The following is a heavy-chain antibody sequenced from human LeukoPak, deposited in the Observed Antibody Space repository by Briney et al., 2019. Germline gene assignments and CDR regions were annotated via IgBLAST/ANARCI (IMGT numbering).Heavy chain of an antibody. D-gene: IGHD6-13*01. V-gene: IGHV4-39*01. J-gene: IGHJ4*02. Sequence: TSETLSLTCTVSGGSISSSSYYWGWIRQPPGKGLEWIGSIYYSGSTYYNPSLKSRVTISVDTSKNQFSLKLSSVTAADTAVYYCATRAGYSSSDYYFDYWGQGTLVTVSS. CDR2: IYYSGST. CDR1: GGSISSSSYY. CDR3: ATRAGYSSSDYYFDY.